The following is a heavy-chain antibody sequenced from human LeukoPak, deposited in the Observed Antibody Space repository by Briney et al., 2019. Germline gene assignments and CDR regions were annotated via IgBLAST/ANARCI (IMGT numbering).Heavy chain of an antibody. CDR1: GYTFTIYY. CDR2: INPSGGST. CDR3: ARDRGWVWSGDYYYGMDV. J-gene: IGHJ6*02. Sequence: ASVTVSFKASGYTFTIYYMHWVRQAPGQGLEWMGIINPSGGSTSYAQKFQGRVTMTRDTSTSTVYMELSSLRSEDTAVYYCARDRGWVWSGDYYYGMDVWGQGTTVTVSS. V-gene: IGHV1-46*01. D-gene: IGHD3-10*01.